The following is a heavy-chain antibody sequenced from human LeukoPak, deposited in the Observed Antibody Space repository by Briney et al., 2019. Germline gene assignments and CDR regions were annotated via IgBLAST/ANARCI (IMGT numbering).Heavy chain of an antibody. D-gene: IGHD3-22*01. CDR2: ITNSGNSK. Sequence: GGSLRLSCAASEFTFSSYSMNWVRQAPGKGLEWVSYITNSGNSKSYADSVKGRFTISRDNTKSSLYLQMNGLRAEDTAVYYCARTWSSGYLTFDYWGQGIPVTVSS. V-gene: IGHV3-48*01. CDR3: ARTWSSGYLTFDY. J-gene: IGHJ4*02. CDR1: EFTFSSYS.